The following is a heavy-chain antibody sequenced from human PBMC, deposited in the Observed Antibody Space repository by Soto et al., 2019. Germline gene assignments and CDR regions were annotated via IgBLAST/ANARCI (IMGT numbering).Heavy chain of an antibody. CDR3: AREVPITIFGVAPLYYYYGMDV. Sequence: ASVKVSCKASGYTFTSYGISWVRQAPGQGLEWMGWISAYNGNTNYAQKLQGRVTMTTDTSTSTAYMELGSLRSDDTAVYYCAREVPITIFGVAPLYYYYGMDVWGQGTTVTVSS. D-gene: IGHD3-3*01. J-gene: IGHJ6*02. CDR1: GYTFTSYG. V-gene: IGHV1-18*01. CDR2: ISAYNGNT.